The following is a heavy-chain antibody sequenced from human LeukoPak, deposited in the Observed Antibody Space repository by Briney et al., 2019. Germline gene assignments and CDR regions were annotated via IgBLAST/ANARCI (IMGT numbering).Heavy chain of an antibody. Sequence: PGGSLRLSCAASGFTFSSYSLNGVRPARGKGRGWVSSLSSSSSYIHYADSLRGRLTISRDNAKNSLYLQMNSLRAEDTAVYFCARDPSHDSSGYPYYFDYWGQGTLVTVSS. CDR3: ARDPSHDSSGYPYYFDY. CDR1: GFTFSSYS. J-gene: IGHJ4*02. D-gene: IGHD3-22*01. CDR2: LSSSSSYI. V-gene: IGHV3-21*01.